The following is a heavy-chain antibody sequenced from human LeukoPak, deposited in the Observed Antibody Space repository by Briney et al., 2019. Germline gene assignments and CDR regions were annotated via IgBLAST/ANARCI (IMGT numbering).Heavy chain of an antibody. CDR3: ARDVGRRVVPLDY. D-gene: IGHD2-15*01. CDR1: GFTFSSYE. J-gene: IGHJ4*02. V-gene: IGHV3-48*03. CDR2: ISNSGNTI. Sequence: PGGSLRLSCAASGFTFSSYEMNWVRQAPGKGLEWVSYISNSGNTIYYADSVKGRFTISRDNAKNSLYLQMDSLRAEDTAVYYCARDVGRRVVPLDYWGQGTLVTVSS.